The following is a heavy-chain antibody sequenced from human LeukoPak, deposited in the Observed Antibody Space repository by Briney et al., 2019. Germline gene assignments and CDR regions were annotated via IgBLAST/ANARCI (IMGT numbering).Heavy chain of an antibody. CDR1: GGTFISYG. CDR3: ARGGEYCTNGVCQSDDY. Sequence: SVRVSCKAAGGTFISYGICRVRQAPGQWLEWMGGIIPIFGTANYAQKFQGRVTITADESTSTAYMELSSLRSEDTAVYYCARGGEYCTNGVCQSDDYWGQGTLVTVSS. D-gene: IGHD2-8*01. CDR2: IIPIFGTA. V-gene: IGHV1-69*13. J-gene: IGHJ4*02.